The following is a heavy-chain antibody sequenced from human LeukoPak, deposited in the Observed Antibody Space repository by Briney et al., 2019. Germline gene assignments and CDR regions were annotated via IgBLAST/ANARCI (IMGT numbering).Heavy chain of an antibody. CDR1: GFTFSSYG. V-gene: IGHV3-30*03. Sequence: PGGSLRLSCAASGFTFSSYGMHWVRQAPGKGLEWVAVISYDGSNKYYADSVKGRFTISRDNSKNTLYLQMNSLRAEDTAVYYCARTDYGDYTTFDYWGQGTLVTVSS. J-gene: IGHJ4*02. CDR2: ISYDGSNK. CDR3: ARTDYGDYTTFDY. D-gene: IGHD4-17*01.